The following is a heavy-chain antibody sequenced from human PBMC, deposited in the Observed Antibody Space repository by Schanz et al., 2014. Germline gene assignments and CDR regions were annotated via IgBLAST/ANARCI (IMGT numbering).Heavy chain of an antibody. D-gene: IGHD3-16*01. CDR1: GGTLDTYK. CDR2: IIPFLAVS. Sequence: QDQLLQSGAAVKKPGSSVRVSCKASGGTLDTYKIAWVRQVPGQGLEWMGRIIPFLAVSNYAQDFQGRVTFTADRATSTVHMDLRSLRSEDKGLYYCARAGRGYAYPLNSYPMDVWGQGTTVIVSS. V-gene: IGHV1-69*02. J-gene: IGHJ6*02. CDR3: ARAGRGYAYPLNSYPMDV.